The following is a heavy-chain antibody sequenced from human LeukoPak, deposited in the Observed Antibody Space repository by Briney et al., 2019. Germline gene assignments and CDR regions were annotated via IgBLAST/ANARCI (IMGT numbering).Heavy chain of an antibody. CDR2: IYYSGST. J-gene: IGHJ4*02. D-gene: IGHD4-17*01. V-gene: IGHV4-39*01. CDR1: GGSISSSSYY. CDR3: ARTERYGDYFDY. Sequence: SETLSLTCTVSGGSISSSSYYWGWIRQPPGKGLEWIGSIYYSGSTYYNPPLKSRVTISVDTSKNQFSLKLSSVTAADTAVYYCARTERYGDYFDYWGQGTLVTVSS.